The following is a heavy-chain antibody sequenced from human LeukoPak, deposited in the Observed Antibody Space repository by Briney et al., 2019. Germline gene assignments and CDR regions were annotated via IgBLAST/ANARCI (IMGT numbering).Heavy chain of an antibody. Sequence: SETLSLTCTVSGGSISSYYWSWIRQPPGKGLEWIGYIYYSGSTSYNPSLKSRVTISVDTSKNQFSLKLSSVTAADTAVYYCARPAYYSSSRYNWFDPWGQGTLVTVSS. V-gene: IGHV4-59*01. CDR1: GGSISSYY. CDR3: ARPAYYSSSRYNWFDP. CDR2: IYYSGST. J-gene: IGHJ5*02. D-gene: IGHD6-13*01.